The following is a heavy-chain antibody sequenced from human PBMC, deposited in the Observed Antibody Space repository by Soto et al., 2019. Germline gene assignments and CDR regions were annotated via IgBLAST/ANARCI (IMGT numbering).Heavy chain of an antibody. Sequence: GSLRLSCAASGFTFSSYAMSWVRQAPGKGLEWVSAISGSGGSTYYADSVKGRFTISRDNSKNTLYLQMNSLRAEDTAVYYCAKGHITMVRGVANWFDPWGQGTLVTVSS. D-gene: IGHD3-10*01. CDR2: ISGSGGST. CDR1: GFTFSSYA. V-gene: IGHV3-23*01. CDR3: AKGHITMVRGVANWFDP. J-gene: IGHJ5*02.